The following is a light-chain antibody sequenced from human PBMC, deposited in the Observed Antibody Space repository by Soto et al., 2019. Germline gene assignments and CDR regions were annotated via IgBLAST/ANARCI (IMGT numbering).Light chain of an antibody. CDR3: SSFAGSNVV. CDR1: SSDVGGYNY. V-gene: IGLV2-8*01. J-gene: IGLJ2*01. Sequence: QSALTQPPSASGSPGQSVTISSTGTSSDVGGYNYVSWYQQHPGKAPKLMISEVSKRPSGVPDRFSGSKSGNTASLTVSGLQAEDEADYYCSSFAGSNVVFGGGTKLTVL. CDR2: EVS.